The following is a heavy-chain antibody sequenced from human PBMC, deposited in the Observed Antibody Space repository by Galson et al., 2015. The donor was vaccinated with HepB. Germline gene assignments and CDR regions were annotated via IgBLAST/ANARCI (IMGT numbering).Heavy chain of an antibody. Sequence: SVKVSCKASGGTFSSYAISWVRQAPGQGLEWMGGIIPIFGTANYAQKFQGRVTITADESTSTAYMELSSLRSEDTAVYYCASEDLPGYGPLYGMGVWGQGTTVTVSS. V-gene: IGHV1-69*13. D-gene: IGHD4-17*01. CDR2: IIPIFGTA. J-gene: IGHJ6*02. CDR3: ASEDLPGYGPLYGMGV. CDR1: GGTFSSYA.